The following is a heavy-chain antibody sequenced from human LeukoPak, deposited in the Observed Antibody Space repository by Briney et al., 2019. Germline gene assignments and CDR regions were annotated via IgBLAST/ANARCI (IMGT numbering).Heavy chain of an antibody. CDR2: INSDGSRN. Sequence: GGSLRLSCAASGFTFNSYWMHWVRQAPGKGLVWFSRINSDGSRNSYADSVKGRSTIYRDNAKNTLFLQMNSLRAEDTAVYFCAKNMLRGSLADYWGPGTLVTVSS. V-gene: IGHV3-74*01. CDR1: GFTFNSYW. CDR3: AKNMLRGSLADY. J-gene: IGHJ4*02. D-gene: IGHD3-10*01.